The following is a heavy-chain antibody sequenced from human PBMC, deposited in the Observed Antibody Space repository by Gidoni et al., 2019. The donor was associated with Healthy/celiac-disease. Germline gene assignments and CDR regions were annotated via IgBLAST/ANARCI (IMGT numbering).Heavy chain of an antibody. CDR3: ARDFPGY. CDR2: ISYDGSNK. CDR1: GFTFSSYA. J-gene: IGHJ4*02. Sequence: QVQLVESGGGVVQPGRSLRLSCAASGFTFSSYAMHWVRQAPGKGLEWVAVISYDGSNKYYADSVKGRFTISRDNSKNTLYLQMNSLRAEDTAVYYCARDFPGYWGQGTLVTVSS. V-gene: IGHV3-30*01.